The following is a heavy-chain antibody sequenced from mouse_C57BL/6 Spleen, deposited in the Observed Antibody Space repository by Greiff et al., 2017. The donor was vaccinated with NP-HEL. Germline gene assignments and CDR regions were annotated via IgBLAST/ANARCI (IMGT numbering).Heavy chain of an antibody. J-gene: IGHJ3*01. CDR2: IDPSDSYT. D-gene: IGHD2-1*01. V-gene: IGHV1-69*01. CDR1: GYTFTSYW. Sequence: VQLQQPGAELVMPGASVKLSCKASGYTFTSYWMHWVKQRPGQGLEWIGEIDPSDSYTNYNQKFKGKSTLTVDQSSSTAYIQLSSLTSEDSAVYYCARKGTSYYGNYLFAYWGQGTLVTVSA. CDR3: ARKGTSYYGNYLFAY.